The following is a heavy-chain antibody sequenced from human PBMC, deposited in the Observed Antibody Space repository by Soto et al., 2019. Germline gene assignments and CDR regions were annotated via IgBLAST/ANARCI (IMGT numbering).Heavy chain of an antibody. CDR2: ISGDGHTA. V-gene: IGHV3-30*18. CDR1: GFSFKTYG. J-gene: IGHJ4*02. Sequence: QVQVVASGGGVVQPGRSLRLSCVASGFSFKTYGMHWVRQAPGKGLWWVALISGDGHTAYYADSVKGRFTISRDNSKKMVYLQMNSLRPEDTALYYCAKAIYDTGVDDYWGQGTHVIVSS. D-gene: IGHD7-27*01. CDR3: AKAIYDTGVDDY.